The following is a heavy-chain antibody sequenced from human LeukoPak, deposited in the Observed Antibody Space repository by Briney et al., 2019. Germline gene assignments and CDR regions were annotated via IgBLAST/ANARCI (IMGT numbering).Heavy chain of an antibody. V-gene: IGHV4-39*01. J-gene: IGHJ4*02. CDR2: IYYSGST. Sequence: PSETLSLTYTVSGGSISSSSYYWGWLRQPPGTGLEWIGSIYYSGSTYYNPSLKSRVTISVDTSKNQFSLKLSSVTAADTAVYYCARRPRTVPVPYFDYWGQGTLVTVSS. CDR3: ARRPRTVPVPYFDY. D-gene: IGHD2-2*01. CDR1: GGSISSSSYY.